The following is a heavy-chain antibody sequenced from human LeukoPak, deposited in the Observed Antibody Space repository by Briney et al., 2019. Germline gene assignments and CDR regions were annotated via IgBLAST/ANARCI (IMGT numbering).Heavy chain of an antibody. J-gene: IGHJ4*02. Sequence: PSETLSLTCTVSGGSISSYYWSWIRQPPGKGLEWIGYIYYSGSTNYNPSLKSRVTISVDTSKNQFSLKLSSVTADTAVYYCARGPDYYGSGSYYKRKGYFDYWGQGTLVTVSS. CDR1: GGSISSYY. D-gene: IGHD3-10*01. CDR2: IYYSGST. CDR3: ARGPDYYGSGSYYKRKGYFDY. V-gene: IGHV4-59*01.